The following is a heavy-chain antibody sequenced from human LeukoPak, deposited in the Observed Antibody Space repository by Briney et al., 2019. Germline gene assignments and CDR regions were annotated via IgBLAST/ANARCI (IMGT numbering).Heavy chain of an antibody. J-gene: IGHJ1*01. CDR2: IYSGGST. CDR1: GFTVSSNY. V-gene: IGHV3-53*01. CDR3: AKDLISAAGRGDFQH. D-gene: IGHD6-13*01. Sequence: PGGSLRLSCAASGFTVSSNYMSWVRQAPGKGLEWVSVIYSGGSTYYADFVKGRFTISRDNSKNTLYLEMNSLRAEDTAVYYCAKDLISAAGRGDFQHWGQGTLVTVYS.